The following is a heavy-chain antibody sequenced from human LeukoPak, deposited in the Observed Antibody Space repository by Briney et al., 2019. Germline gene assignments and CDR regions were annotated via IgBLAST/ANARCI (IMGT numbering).Heavy chain of an antibody. CDR2: IKQDGGQI. CDR1: EFAFNSYW. CDR3: ARLGARQMLEY. V-gene: IGHV3-7*01. D-gene: IGHD4-17*01. J-gene: IGHJ4*02. Sequence: PGGSLRLSCAASEFAFNSYWMSWVRQAPGKGLEWVANIKQDGGQIYYLDSVKGRFTVSRDNAKNSLYLQMNSLRAEDTAVYCCARLGARQMLEYWGQGTLVTVSS.